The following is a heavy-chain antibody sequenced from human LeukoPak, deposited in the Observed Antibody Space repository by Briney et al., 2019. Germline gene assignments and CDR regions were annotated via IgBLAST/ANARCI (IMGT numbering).Heavy chain of an antibody. D-gene: IGHD4-23*01. J-gene: IGHJ3*02. CDR1: GFTFSSYS. V-gene: IGHV3-21*01. CDR3: AKDGHGDYGGAFDI. CDR2: ISSSSSYI. Sequence: PGGSLRLSCAASGFTFSSYSMNWVRQAPGKGLEWVSSISSSSSYIYYADSVKGRFTISRDNSKNTLYLQMNSLRAEDTAVYYCAKDGHGDYGGAFDIWGQGTMVTVSS.